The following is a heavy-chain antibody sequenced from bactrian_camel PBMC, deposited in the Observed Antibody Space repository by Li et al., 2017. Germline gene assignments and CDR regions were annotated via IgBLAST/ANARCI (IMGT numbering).Heavy chain of an antibody. J-gene: IGHJ4*01. CDR3: AAEVGGRGCVWPTSNVAY. CDR2: VSIEGENT. Sequence: HVQLVESGGGSVQAGGSLRLSCPVSVLTVSNRCMAWFRQAPGKEREGVAVVSIEGENTYHAASVKGRFIINADTPMHRVYLQMNSLKPDDTAVYYCAAEVGGRGCVWPTSNVAYWGQGTQVTVS. CDR1: VLTVSNRC. V-gene: IGHV3S1*01. D-gene: IGHD2*01.